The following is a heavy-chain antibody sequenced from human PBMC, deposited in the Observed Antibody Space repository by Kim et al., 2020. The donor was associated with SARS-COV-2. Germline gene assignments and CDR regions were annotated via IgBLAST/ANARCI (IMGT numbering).Heavy chain of an antibody. J-gene: IGHJ4*02. CDR3: ARHASGSYHSPFDS. D-gene: IGHD1-26*01. V-gene: IGHV5-51*01. Sequence: GESLKISCKGSGYSFSNYWIGWVRQMPGKGLEWMGIISPGDSDTRYSPPFQGQVTISADKSISTAYLQWSSLKASDTAVYYCARHASGSYHSPFDSWGQGTLVIVSS. CDR2: ISPGDSDT. CDR1: GYSFSNYW.